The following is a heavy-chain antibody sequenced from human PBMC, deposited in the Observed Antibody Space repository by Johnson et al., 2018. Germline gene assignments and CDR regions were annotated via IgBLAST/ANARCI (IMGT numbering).Heavy chain of an antibody. D-gene: IGHD1-1*01. CDR2: ISWNSGSI. V-gene: IGHV3-9*01. CDR3: AKDGTYYGMDV. CDR1: GFTFDDYA. J-gene: IGHJ6*02. Sequence: VQLVESGGGLVQPGRSLRLSCAASGFTFDDYAMHWVRQAPGKGLEWVSGISWNSGSIGYVDSVKGRFTISRDNAKNSLYLQMNSLRAEDTALYYCAKDGTYYGMDVWGQGTTVTVSS.